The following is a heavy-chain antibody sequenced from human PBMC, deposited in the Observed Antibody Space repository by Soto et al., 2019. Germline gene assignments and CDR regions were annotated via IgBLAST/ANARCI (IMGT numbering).Heavy chain of an antibody. Sequence: QVPLVESGGGLIKPGGSLRLSCAASGFTFSDYYMSWIRQAPGKGLEWVSYISSSGSTIYYADSVKGRFTISRDNAKNSLYLQMNSLRAEDTAVYYCASLYGSGSYFGYYYGMDVWGQGTTVTVSS. CDR3: ASLYGSGSYFGYYYGMDV. CDR1: GFTFSDYY. CDR2: ISSSGSTI. V-gene: IGHV3-11*01. J-gene: IGHJ6*02. D-gene: IGHD3-10*01.